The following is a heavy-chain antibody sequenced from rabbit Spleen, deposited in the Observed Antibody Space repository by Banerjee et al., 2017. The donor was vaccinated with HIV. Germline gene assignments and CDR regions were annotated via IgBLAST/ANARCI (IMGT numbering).Heavy chain of an antibody. CDR2: IDLLFGTT. CDR1: GFDFSSYY. J-gene: IGHJ6*01. Sequence: QLKESGGGLVQPGGSLKLSCKVSGFDFSSYYMTWVRQAPGKGLEWTGYIDLLFGTTYYANWVNGRFTISSHNAQNTLYLQLHSLTAADTATYFCVRGASGSGYYSLWGPGTLVTVS. CDR3: VRGASGSGYYSL. D-gene: IGHD1-1*01. V-gene: IGHV1S7*01.